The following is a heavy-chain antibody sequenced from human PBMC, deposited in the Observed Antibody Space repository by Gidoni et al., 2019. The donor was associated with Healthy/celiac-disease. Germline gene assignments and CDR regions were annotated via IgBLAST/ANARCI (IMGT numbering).Heavy chain of an antibody. CDR2: IYSGGST. J-gene: IGHJ4*02. CDR3: ASRGSGYYTGMFS. CDR1: GFTVSSNY. V-gene: IGHV3-66*01. D-gene: IGHD3-3*01. Sequence: EVQLVESGGGLVQPGGSLRLSCAASGFTVSSNYMSWVRQAPGKGREWVSVIYSGGSTYYADSVKGRFTISRDNYKNTLYLQMNSLRAEDTAVYYCASRGSGYYTGMFSWGQGTLVTVSS.